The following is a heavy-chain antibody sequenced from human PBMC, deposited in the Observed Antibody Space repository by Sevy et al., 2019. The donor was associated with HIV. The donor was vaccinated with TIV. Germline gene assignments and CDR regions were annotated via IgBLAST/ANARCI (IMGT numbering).Heavy chain of an antibody. CDR3: VAEPPSGGHGNYHYGLDL. CDR2: ILDRGDQT. V-gene: IGHV3-30*03. Sequence: GGSLRLSCTVSGFIFGDYDMHWVRQAPGKGLEWVSLILDRGDQTFYGESVKGRSTIPRDNAKNTLYLQMSPLRHEDTAVYYCVAEPPSGGHGNYHYGLDLWGQGTTVTVSS. D-gene: IGHD3-16*01. CDR1: GFIFGDYD. J-gene: IGHJ6*02.